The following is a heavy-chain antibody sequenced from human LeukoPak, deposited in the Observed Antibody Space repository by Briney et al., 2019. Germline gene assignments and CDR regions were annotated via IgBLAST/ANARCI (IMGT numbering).Heavy chain of an antibody. J-gene: IGHJ3*02. CDR1: GFTFSSYS. V-gene: IGHV3-21*01. Sequence: GGSLRLSCVASGFTFSSYSMNWVRQAPGKGLEWVSSISSSSSYIYYADSVKGRFTISRDNAKNSLYLQMNSLRAEDTAVYYCARDSYYDILTGYTRDAFDIWGQGTMVTVSS. D-gene: IGHD3-9*01. CDR2: ISSSSSYI. CDR3: ARDSYYDILTGYTRDAFDI.